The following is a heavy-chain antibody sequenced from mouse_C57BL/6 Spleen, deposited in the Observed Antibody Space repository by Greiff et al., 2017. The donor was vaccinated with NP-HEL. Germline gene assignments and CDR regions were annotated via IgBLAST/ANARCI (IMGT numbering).Heavy chain of an antibody. V-gene: IGHV1-26*01. J-gene: IGHJ4*01. D-gene: IGHD4-1*01. CDR3: ARTGTWMDY. Sequence: EVQLQQSGPELVKPGASVKISCKASGYTFTDYYMNWVKQSHGKSLEWIGDINPNNGGTSYNQKFKGKATLTVDKSASTAYMELRSLTSEDSAVYYCARTGTWMDYWGQGTSVTVSS. CDR1: GYTFTDYY. CDR2: INPNNGGT.